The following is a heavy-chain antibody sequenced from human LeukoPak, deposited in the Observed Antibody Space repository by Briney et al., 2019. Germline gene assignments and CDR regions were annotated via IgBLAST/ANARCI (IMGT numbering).Heavy chain of an antibody. J-gene: IGHJ4*02. Sequence: LPGGSLRLSCAASGFTFSSYGMHWVRQAPGKGLEWVAVISYDGSNKYYADSVKGRFTISRDNSKNTLYLQMNSLSAEDTAVYYCAKDRVTPMTTVTTPFYWGQGTLVTVSS. V-gene: IGHV3-30*18. CDR1: GFTFSSYG. D-gene: IGHD4-17*01. CDR3: AKDRVTPMTTVTTPFY. CDR2: ISYDGSNK.